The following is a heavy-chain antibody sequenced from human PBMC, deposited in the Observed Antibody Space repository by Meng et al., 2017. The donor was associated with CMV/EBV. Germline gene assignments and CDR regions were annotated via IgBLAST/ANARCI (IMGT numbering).Heavy chain of an antibody. D-gene: IGHD3-3*01. Sequence: ASVKVSCKASGGTFSSYTISWVRQAPGQGLEWMGWNNPNSGGTNYAQKFQGRVTMTRDTSISTAYMELSRLRSDDTAVYYCARDFTYYDFWSGYLSETRNYYYGMDVWGQGTTVTVSS. J-gene: IGHJ6*02. CDR1: GGTFSSYT. CDR2: NNPNSGGT. CDR3: ARDFTYYDFWSGYLSETRNYYYGMDV. V-gene: IGHV1-2*02.